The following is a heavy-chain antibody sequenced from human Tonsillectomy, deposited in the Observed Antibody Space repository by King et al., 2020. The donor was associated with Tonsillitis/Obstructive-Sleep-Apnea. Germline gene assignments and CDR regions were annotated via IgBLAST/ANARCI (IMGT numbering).Heavy chain of an antibody. CDR3: ARKRSLYYYMDV. D-gene: IGHD1-1*01. CDR1: GGSFSGYY. CDR2: INHSGST. V-gene: IGHV4-34*01. Sequence: VQLQQWGAGLLKPSETLSLTCAVYGGSFSGYYWSWIRQPPGKGLEWIGEINHSGSTTYNPSLKSRVTISVDTSKNQFSLTLSSVTAADTAVYYCARKRSLYYYMDVWGKGTTVTVSS. J-gene: IGHJ6*03.